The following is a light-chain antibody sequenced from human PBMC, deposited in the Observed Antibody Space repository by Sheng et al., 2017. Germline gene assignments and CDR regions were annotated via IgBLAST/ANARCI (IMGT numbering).Light chain of an antibody. J-gene: IGKJ4*01. CDR1: ESVSRTY. Sequence: ENVLTQSPDTLSLSPGERATLSCRASESVSRTYLAWFQQKPGQAPRLLIYAASFRATGVPDRFSGSGSGTDFTLTISRLEPEDFAVYYCQQYGSSPPLTFGGGTKVEIK. V-gene: IGKV3-20*01. CDR3: QQYGSSPPLT. CDR2: AAS.